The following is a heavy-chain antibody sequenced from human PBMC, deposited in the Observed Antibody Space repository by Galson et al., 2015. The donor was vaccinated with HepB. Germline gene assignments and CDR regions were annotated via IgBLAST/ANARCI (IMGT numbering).Heavy chain of an antibody. J-gene: IGHJ4*02. Sequence: LRLSCAASGFTFSDYYMSWIRQAPGKGLEWVSYISSSSSYTNYADSVKGRFTISRDNAKNSLYLQMNSLRAEDTAVYYCARGNSGWHYFDYWGQGTLVTVSS. CDR3: ARGNSGWHYFDY. D-gene: IGHD6-19*01. CDR2: ISSSSSYT. V-gene: IGHV3-11*06. CDR1: GFTFSDYY.